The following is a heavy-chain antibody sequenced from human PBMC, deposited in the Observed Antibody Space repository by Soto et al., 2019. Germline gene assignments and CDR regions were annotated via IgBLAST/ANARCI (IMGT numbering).Heavy chain of an antibody. CDR3: AREVGYYDSSGYYFFDY. CDR2: IYYSGST. J-gene: IGHJ4*02. V-gene: IGHV4-61*01. Sequence: PSETLSLTCTVSGGSVSSGSYYWSWIRQPPGKGLEWIGCIYYSGSTNYNPSLKSRVTISVDTSKNQFSLKLSSVTAADTAVYYCAREVGYYDSSGYYFFDYWGQGTLVTVSS. CDR1: GGSVSSGSYY. D-gene: IGHD3-22*01.